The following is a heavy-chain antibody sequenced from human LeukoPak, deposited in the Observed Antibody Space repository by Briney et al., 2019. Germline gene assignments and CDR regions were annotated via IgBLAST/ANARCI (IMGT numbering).Heavy chain of an antibody. CDR3: AKDWGNWGYGYYFDH. Sequence: GGSLRLSCAAAGFTFSTYGMHWVRQAPGKGLEWVAVISFDGSDKYYPDSVKGRFTISRDNSKNTLYLQMNSLRAEDTAVYYCAKDWGNWGYGYYFDHWGQGTLVTVSS. V-gene: IGHV3-30*18. CDR1: GFTFSTYG. CDR2: ISFDGSDK. J-gene: IGHJ4*02. D-gene: IGHD7-27*01.